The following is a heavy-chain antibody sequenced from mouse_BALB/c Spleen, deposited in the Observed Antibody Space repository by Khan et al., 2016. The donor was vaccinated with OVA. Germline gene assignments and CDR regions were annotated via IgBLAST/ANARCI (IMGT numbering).Heavy chain of an antibody. Sequence: QIQLVQSGPELKKPGETVKISCKASGYSFTNYGMNWVKQSPGKALKWMGWINTYTGEPTYADDFKGRFAFSLETSASTAYLQINNLKNEDTATYFCARPPYFSYTLDHWGPGTSVPVSS. D-gene: IGHD2-10*01. J-gene: IGHJ4*01. V-gene: IGHV9-3-1*01. CDR1: GYSFTNYG. CDR2: INTYTGEP. CDR3: ARPPYFSYTLDH.